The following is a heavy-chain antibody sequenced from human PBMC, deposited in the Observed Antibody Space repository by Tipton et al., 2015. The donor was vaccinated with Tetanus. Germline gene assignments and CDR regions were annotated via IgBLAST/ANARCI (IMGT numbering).Heavy chain of an antibody. CDR3: ARVWGRGQLVTKPNWYFDL. V-gene: IGHV3-11*01. J-gene: IGHJ2*01. Sequence: SLRLSCAASGFTFSDYYMSWIRQAPGKGLEWVSYISSSGSTIYYADSVKGRFTISRDNAKNSLSLQVNSLRAEDTAAYYCARVWGRGQLVTKPNWYFDLWGRGTLVTVSS. D-gene: IGHD6-6*01. CDR1: GFTFSDYY. CDR2: ISSSGSTI.